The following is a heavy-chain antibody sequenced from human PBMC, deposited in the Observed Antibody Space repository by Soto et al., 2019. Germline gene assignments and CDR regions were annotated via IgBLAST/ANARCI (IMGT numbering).Heavy chain of an antibody. Sequence: EVQLVESGGGLVKPGGSLRLSCAASGVTFSTAWMSWVRQAPGKGLEWVARIKSKTSGGTTDYTAPVKGRFIISRDDSQATLYLQMNSLKIEDTALYYCTTSGWDWGRGTPVTVSS. V-gene: IGHV3-15*01. D-gene: IGHD6-19*01. CDR3: TTSGWD. CDR2: IKSKTSGGTT. J-gene: IGHJ4*02. CDR1: GVTFSTAW.